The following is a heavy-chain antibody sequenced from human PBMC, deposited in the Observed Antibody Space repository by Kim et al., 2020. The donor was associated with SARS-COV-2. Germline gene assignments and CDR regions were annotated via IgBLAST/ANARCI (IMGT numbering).Heavy chain of an antibody. J-gene: IGHJ6*02. V-gene: IGHV3-13*01. CDR3: ARAGARGRWGGTNYYYYGMDV. CDR2: IGTAGDT. CDR1: GFTFSSYD. Sequence: GGSLRLSCAASGFTFSSYDMHWVRQATGKGLEWVSAIGTAGDTYYPGSVKGRFTISRENAKNSLYLQMNSLRAGDTAVYYCARAGARGRWGGTNYYYYGMDVWGQGTTVTVSS. D-gene: IGHD3-16*01.